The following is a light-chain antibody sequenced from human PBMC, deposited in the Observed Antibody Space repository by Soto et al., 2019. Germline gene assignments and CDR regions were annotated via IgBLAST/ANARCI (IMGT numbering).Light chain of an antibody. CDR2: GAP. CDR1: QSVADN. J-gene: IGKJ5*01. Sequence: EVVMTQSPATLSVSPGERFTLSCRSSQSVADNLAWFQQKPGQRPRLLIYGAPTRATGIPARFSGSGSETDFTHNISSLRYEDSAVYHCQQYNNWPITVGQGTRMESK. CDR3: QQYNNWPIT. V-gene: IGKV3-15*01.